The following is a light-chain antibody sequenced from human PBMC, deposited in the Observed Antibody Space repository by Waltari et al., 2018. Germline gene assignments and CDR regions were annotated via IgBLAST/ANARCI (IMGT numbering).Light chain of an antibody. CDR1: QNIGNY. CDR3: QQYNSYSRT. CDR2: KAS. J-gene: IGKJ1*01. Sequence: DIQMTQSPSSLSANVGDRVIITCRASQNIGNYLNWYQQKPGKAPKVLIYKASSLESGVTSRFSGSGSGTEFTLTISSLQPDDFATYYCQQYNSYSRTFGQGTKVEIK. V-gene: IGKV1-5*03.